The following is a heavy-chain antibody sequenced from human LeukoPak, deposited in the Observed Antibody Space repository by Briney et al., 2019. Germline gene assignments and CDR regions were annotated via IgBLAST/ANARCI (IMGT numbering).Heavy chain of an antibody. CDR2: ISSSSSYI. D-gene: IGHD6-19*01. CDR3: ARVGLAVAGSGLDY. V-gene: IGHV3-21*01. Sequence: GGSLRLSCAASGFTFSSYSMNWVRQAPGKGLEWVSSISSSSSYIYYADSVKGRFTISRDNAKNSLYLQMDSLRAEDTAVYYCARVGLAVAGSGLDYWGQGTLVTVSS. CDR1: GFTFSSYS. J-gene: IGHJ4*02.